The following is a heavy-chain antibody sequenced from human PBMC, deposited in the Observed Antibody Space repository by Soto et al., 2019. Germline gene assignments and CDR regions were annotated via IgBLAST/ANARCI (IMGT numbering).Heavy chain of an antibody. D-gene: IGHD3-3*01. CDR3: TTARKERTYYDFWSGYSAVDY. V-gene: IGHV3-15*01. CDR2: IKSKTDGGTT. J-gene: IGHJ4*02. CDR1: GFTFSNAW. Sequence: GGPLRLSCAASGFTFSNAWMSWVRQAPGKGLEWDGRIKSKTDGGTTDYAAPVKGRFTISRDDSKNTLYLQMNCLKTEDTAVYYCTTARKERTYYDFWSGYSAVDYWGQGTLVTVSS.